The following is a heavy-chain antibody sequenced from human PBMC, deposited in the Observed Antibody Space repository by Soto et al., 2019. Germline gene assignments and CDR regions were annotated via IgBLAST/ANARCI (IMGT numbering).Heavy chain of an antibody. CDR1: GFTFSTSI. CDR3: ARVGSPGYCSGGFCPPPDY. D-gene: IGHD2-15*01. J-gene: IGHJ4*02. CDR2: ISSTSTYT. Sequence: EVQLVESGGGLVKPGGSLRLSCAASGFTFSTSIMNWVRQAPGQGLEWLSSISSTSTYTYYAASVRGRFTISRDNAKNSLYLQMNSLTAEDTAVYYCARVGSPGYCSGGFCPPPDYWGQGTLVTVSS. V-gene: IGHV3-21*02.